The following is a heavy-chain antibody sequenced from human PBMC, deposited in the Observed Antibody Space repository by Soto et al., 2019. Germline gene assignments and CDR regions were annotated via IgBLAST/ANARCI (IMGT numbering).Heavy chain of an antibody. CDR1: GFTFSSYA. CDR2: ISVSGTTT. V-gene: IGHV3-23*01. J-gene: IGHJ4*02. CDR3: AKRRGAGGHFDY. Sequence: PGGSLRLSCAASGFTFSSYAMSWVRQAPGKGLEWVSDISVSGTTTYYADSVKGRFTISRDNSKNMLYLQMNSLRAEDTAVYYCAKRRGAGGHFDYWGQGALVTVSS. D-gene: IGHD2-15*01.